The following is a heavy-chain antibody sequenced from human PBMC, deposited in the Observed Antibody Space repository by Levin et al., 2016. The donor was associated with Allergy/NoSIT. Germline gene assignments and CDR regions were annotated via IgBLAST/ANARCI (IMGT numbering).Heavy chain of an antibody. Sequence: WIRQPPGKGLEWIGNIYHVGNTHYNPSLKSRVTISVDTPKNQFSLELSSVTAADTAVYYCARQGAPDSSGYYYYYYAMDVWGQGTTVTVSS. CDR2: IYHVGNT. D-gene: IGHD3-22*01. CDR3: ARQGAPDSSGYYYYYYAMDV. V-gene: IGHV4-39*01. J-gene: IGHJ6*02.